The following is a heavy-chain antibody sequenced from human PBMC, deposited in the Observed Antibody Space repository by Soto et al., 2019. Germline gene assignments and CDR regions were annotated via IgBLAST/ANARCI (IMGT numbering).Heavy chain of an antibody. J-gene: IGHJ6*02. CDR1: GGSISSYY. CDR3: ARSHIVVVPAAIHPYYYYGMDV. D-gene: IGHD2-2*01. CDR2: IYYSGST. V-gene: IGHV4-59*08. Sequence: SETLSLTCTVSGGSISSYYWSWIRQPPGKGLEWIGYIYYSGSTNYNPSLKSRVTISVDTSKNQFSLKLSSVTAADTAVYYCARSHIVVVPAAIHPYYYYGMDVWGQGTTVT.